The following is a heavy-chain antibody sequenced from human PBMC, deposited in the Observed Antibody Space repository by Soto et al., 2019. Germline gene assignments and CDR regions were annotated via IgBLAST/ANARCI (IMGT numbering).Heavy chain of an antibody. Sequence: PGGSLRLSCAASGFTFSSYAMHWVRQAPGKGLEWVAVISYDGSNKYYADSVKGRFTISRDNSKNTLYLQMNSLRAEDTAVYYCARDQAAIWFRGYGMDVWGQGTTVTVYS. CDR2: ISYDGSNK. CDR3: ARDQAAIWFRGYGMDV. D-gene: IGHD3-10*01. J-gene: IGHJ6*02. V-gene: IGHV3-30-3*01. CDR1: GFTFSSYA.